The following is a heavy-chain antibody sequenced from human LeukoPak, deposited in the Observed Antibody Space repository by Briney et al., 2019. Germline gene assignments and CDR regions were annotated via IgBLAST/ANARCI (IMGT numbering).Heavy chain of an antibody. CDR2: IHTSGST. CDR1: GGSISSYF. J-gene: IGHJ4*02. V-gene: IGHV4-4*07. Sequence: SETLSLTCTVSGGSISSYFWIWIRQPAGKGLEWIGRIHTSGSTNYNPSLKSRVTMSVDTSKNQFSLKLSSVTAADTAVYYCASTQNGELDYRGQGALVTVSS. D-gene: IGHD7-27*01. CDR3: ASTQNGELDY.